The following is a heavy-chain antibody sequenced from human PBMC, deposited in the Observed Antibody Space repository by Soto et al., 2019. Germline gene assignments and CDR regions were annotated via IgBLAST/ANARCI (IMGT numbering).Heavy chain of an antibody. Sequence: SVQVSCEASGGTFSSYAISWVRQAPGQGLEWMGGIIPIFGTANYAQKFQGRVTITADESTSTAYMELSSLRSEDTAVYYCARGAFSPYYYYGMDVWGQGTTVTVSS. CDR3: ARGAFSPYYYYGMDV. D-gene: IGHD3-3*02. CDR1: GGTFSSYA. J-gene: IGHJ6*02. CDR2: IIPIFGTA. V-gene: IGHV1-69*01.